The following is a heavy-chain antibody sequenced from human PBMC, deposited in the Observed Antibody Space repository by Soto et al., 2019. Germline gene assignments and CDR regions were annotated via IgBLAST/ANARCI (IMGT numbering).Heavy chain of an antibody. CDR3: ARVYYYDSSGYQIYNWFDP. Sequence: SETLSLTCTVSGGSVSSGSYYWSWIRQPPGKGLEWIGYIYYSGSTNYNPSLKSRVTISVDASKNQFSLKLSSVTAADTAVYYCARVYYYDSSGYQIYNWFDPWGQGTLVTVSS. J-gene: IGHJ5*02. CDR1: GGSVSSGSYY. CDR2: IYYSGST. D-gene: IGHD3-22*01. V-gene: IGHV4-61*01.